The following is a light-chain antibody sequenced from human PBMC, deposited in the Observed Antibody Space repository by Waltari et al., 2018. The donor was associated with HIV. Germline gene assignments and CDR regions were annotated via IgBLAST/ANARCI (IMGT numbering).Light chain of an antibody. CDR3: QQRSNWPPIFT. CDR2: DAS. V-gene: IGKV3-11*01. CDR1: QGVSSY. J-gene: IGKJ3*01. Sequence: EIVLTQSPATLSLSPGETATLPCRASQGVSSYLAWYQQKPGQAPRLLIYDASNRATGIPARFSGSGSGTDFTLTISSLEPEDFAVYYCQQRSNWPPIFTFGPGTKVDIK.